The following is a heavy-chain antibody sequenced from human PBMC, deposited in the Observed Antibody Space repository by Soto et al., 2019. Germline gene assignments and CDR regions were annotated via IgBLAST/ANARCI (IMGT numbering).Heavy chain of an antibody. V-gene: IGHV1-2*04. J-gene: IGHJ3*02. CDR3: ARGDILTGYYMRNAFDI. CDR1: GYTFTGYY. Sequence: GASVKVSCKASGYTFTGYYMHWVRQAPGQGLEWMGWINPNSGGTNYAQKFQGWVTMTRDTSISTAYMELSRLRSDDTAVYYCARGDILTGYYMRNAFDIWGQGTTVTVSS. D-gene: IGHD3-9*01. CDR2: INPNSGGT.